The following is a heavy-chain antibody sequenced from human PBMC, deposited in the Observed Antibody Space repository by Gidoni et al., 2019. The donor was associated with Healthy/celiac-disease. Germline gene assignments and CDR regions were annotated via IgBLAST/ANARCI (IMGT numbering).Heavy chain of an antibody. CDR1: GGSLSSYY. CDR3: ARAIRDFASLYYYYMDV. CDR2: NYYSGST. Sequence: QVQLQESGPGLVKPSETLSLTCTVAGGSLSSYYWSWIRQPPGKGLEWIGYNYYSGSTNYNPSLKSRVTISVDTSKNQFSLKLSSVTAADTAVYYCARAIRDFASLYYYYMDVWGKGTTVTVSS. J-gene: IGHJ6*03. D-gene: IGHD3-3*01. V-gene: IGHV4-59*01.